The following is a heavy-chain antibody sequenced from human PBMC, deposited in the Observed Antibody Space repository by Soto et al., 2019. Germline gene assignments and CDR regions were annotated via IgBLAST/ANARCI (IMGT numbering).Heavy chain of an antibody. V-gene: IGHV1-18*04. CDR3: ARDNQLTTGNQYYYYYGMDV. CDR1: GYTFTSYG. Sequence: ASVKVSCKASGYTFTSYGISWVRQAPGQGLEWMGWISAYNGNTNYAQKLQGRVTMTTDTSTSTAYMELRSLRSDDTAVYYCARDNQLTTGNQYYYYYGMDVWGRGTTVTVSS. J-gene: IGHJ6*02. D-gene: IGHD1-1*01. CDR2: ISAYNGNT.